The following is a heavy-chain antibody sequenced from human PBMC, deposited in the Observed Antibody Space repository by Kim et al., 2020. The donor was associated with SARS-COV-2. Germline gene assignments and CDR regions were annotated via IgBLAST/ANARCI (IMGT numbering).Heavy chain of an antibody. V-gene: IGHV3-21*01. CDR2: ISSSSSYI. D-gene: IGHD3-16*01. Sequence: GGSLRLSCAASGFTFSSYSMNWFRQAPGKGLEWVSSISSSSSYIYYADSVKGRFTISRDNAKNSLYLQMNSLRAEDTAVYYCARDLYDYVWGSYSDWYFDLWGRGTLVTVSS. CDR3: ARDLYDYVWGSYSDWYFDL. J-gene: IGHJ2*01. CDR1: GFTFSSYS.